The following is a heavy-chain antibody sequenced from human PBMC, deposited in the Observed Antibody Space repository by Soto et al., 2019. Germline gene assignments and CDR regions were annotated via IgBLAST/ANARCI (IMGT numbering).Heavy chain of an antibody. CDR1: GYTFSTYG. J-gene: IGHJ4*02. D-gene: IGHD1-1*01. CDR2: ISVHNGYT. V-gene: IGHV1-18*01. CDR3: ARLEHNFGPHDY. Sequence: QVQLAQSGAEVKKPGASVTVSCKASGYTFSTYGISWVRQAPGQGLEWVGWISVHNGYTKYATELQGRVTVTTDPSPSTAYMELRSLRSDASAVYYCARLEHNFGPHDYWGQGTLVTVTS.